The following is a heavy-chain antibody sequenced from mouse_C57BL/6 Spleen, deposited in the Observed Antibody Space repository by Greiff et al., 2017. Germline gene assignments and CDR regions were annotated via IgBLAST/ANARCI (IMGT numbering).Heavy chain of an antibody. V-gene: IGHV2-2*01. CDR3: ARESLSYYSNYQFAY. CDR1: GFSLTSYG. J-gene: IGHJ3*01. Sequence: QVQLQQSGPGLVQPSQSLSITCTVSGFSLTSYGVHWVRQSPGKGLEWLGVIWSGGSTDYNAAFISRLSISKDNSKSQVFFKMNSLQADDTAIYYCARESLSYYSNYQFAYWGQGTLVTVSA. D-gene: IGHD2-5*01. CDR2: IWSGGST.